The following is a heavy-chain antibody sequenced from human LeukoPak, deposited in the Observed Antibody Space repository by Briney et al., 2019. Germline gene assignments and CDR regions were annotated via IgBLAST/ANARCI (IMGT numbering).Heavy chain of an antibody. CDR3: ARDSAGTEGYYYYMDV. V-gene: IGHV1-2*02. J-gene: IGHJ6*03. Sequence: ASVKVSCKASGYTFTGCYMHWVRQAQGQGLEWMGWMNPNSGGTNYSQTFHVRVTMTRDMSTSTANMELSRLRSDDTAVYYCARDSAGTEGYYYYMDVWGKGTTVTVSS. CDR2: MNPNSGGT. CDR1: GYTFTGCY. D-gene: IGHD3/OR15-3a*01.